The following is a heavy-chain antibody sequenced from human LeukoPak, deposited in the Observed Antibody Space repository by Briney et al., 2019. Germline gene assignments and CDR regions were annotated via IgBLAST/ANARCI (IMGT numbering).Heavy chain of an antibody. CDR2: IRGSGDST. D-gene: IGHD5-18*01. J-gene: IGHJ4*02. Sequence: GSLRLSCAASGLTFSSYGMSWVRQGPGKGLEWVSAIRGSGDSTYYVDSVKGRFTISRDNSKNTVYLQMSSLRAEDTAVYYCARGVSGYSRGSRFDYWGQGTLVTVSS. CDR3: ARGVSGYSRGSRFDY. CDR1: GLTFSSYG. V-gene: IGHV3-23*01.